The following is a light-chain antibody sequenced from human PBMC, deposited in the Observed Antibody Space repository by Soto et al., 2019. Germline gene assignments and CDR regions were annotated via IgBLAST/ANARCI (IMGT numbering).Light chain of an antibody. J-gene: IGKJ1*01. Sequence: EIVMTQSPATLSVSPGERATLSCRASQTVGTNLAWFQQKPGQAPRLLIHGASTRATGFPARFSGSGSGTEFTLNISSLQSEDFAVYYCQQYNNWPRTFGQGTKVDIK. CDR1: QTVGTN. V-gene: IGKV3-15*01. CDR2: GAS. CDR3: QQYNNWPRT.